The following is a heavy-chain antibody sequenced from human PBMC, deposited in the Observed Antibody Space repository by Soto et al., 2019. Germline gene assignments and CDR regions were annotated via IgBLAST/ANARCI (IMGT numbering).Heavy chain of an antibody. CDR3: AGYCSSTSCYADDAFDI. CDR1: GGSISSGGYY. D-gene: IGHD2-2*01. V-gene: IGHV4-31*03. J-gene: IGHJ3*02. Sequence: LSLTCTVSGGSISSGGYYWSWIRQHPGKGLEWIGYIYYSGSTYYNPSLKSRVTISVDTSKNQFSLKLSSVTAADTAVYYCAGYCSSTSCYADDAFDIWGQGTMVTVSS. CDR2: IYYSGST.